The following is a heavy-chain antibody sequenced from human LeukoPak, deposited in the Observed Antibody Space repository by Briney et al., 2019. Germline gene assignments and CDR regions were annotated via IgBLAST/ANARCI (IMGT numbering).Heavy chain of an antibody. CDR3: ARVRGYCSSTICYRYYFDY. D-gene: IGHD2-2*01. V-gene: IGHV4-38-2*02. Sequence: SETLSLTCTVSGYSISSGYYWGWIRPPPGKGLEWIGTIYHSGSTYYNPSLKSRVTISVDTSKNQFSLKLTSVTAADTGVYYCARVRGYCSSTICYRYYFDYWGQGTLVTVSS. CDR1: GYSISSGYY. J-gene: IGHJ4*02. CDR2: IYHSGST.